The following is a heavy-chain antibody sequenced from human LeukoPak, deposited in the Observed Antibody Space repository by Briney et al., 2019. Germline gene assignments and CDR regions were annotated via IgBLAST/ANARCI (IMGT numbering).Heavy chain of an antibody. D-gene: IGHD3-22*01. CDR1: GGSISSIYFY. CDR3: ARGSVGEKGSSGYSYHFDY. CDR2: INHSGST. Sequence: SETLSLTCTVPGGSISSIYFYWAWIRQPPGKGLEWIGEINHSGSTNYNPSLKSRVTISVDTSKNQFSLKLSSVTAADTAVYYCARGSVGEKGSSGYSYHFDYWGQGTLVTVSS. J-gene: IGHJ4*02. V-gene: IGHV4-39*07.